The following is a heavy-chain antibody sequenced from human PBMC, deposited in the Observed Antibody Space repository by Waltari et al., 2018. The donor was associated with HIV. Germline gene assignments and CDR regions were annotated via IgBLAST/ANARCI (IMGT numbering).Heavy chain of an antibody. CDR1: GCTVTSSA. D-gene: IGHD1-1*01. CDR2: IVVGSGNT. J-gene: IGHJ4*02. CDR3: AAVEATGTLYYFDY. Sequence: QMQLVQSGPEVKKPGTSVKVSCKASGCTVTSSAVQWVGRARGQRLEWIGWIVVGSGNTNYAQKFQERVTITRDMSTSTAYMELSSLRSEDTAVYYCAAVEATGTLYYFDYWGQGTLVTVSS. V-gene: IGHV1-58*01.